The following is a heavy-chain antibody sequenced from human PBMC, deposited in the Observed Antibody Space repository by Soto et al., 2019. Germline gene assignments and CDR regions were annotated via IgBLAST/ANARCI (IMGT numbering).Heavy chain of an antibody. CDR3: ARRVAAAGTSWFHX. CDR1: GYTFTSYG. Sequence: ASLKVSCNASGYTFTSYGISWVRQAPGQGLEWMGFISACNGNTNYAHKLQGRVTMTTDTSTSTAYMELRSLRSYDTAVYYCARRVAAAGTSWFHXWGQGTLVTVSX. CDR2: ISACNGNT. D-gene: IGHD6-13*01. V-gene: IGHV1-18*04. J-gene: IGHJ5*02.